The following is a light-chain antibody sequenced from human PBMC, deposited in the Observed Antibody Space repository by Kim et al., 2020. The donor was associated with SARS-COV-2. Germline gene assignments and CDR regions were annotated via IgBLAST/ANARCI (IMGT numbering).Light chain of an antibody. V-gene: IGLV1-40*01. CDR2: DNS. J-gene: IGLJ2*01. CDR3: QSYDSSLSGFVV. CDR1: SSNIEAGYD. Sequence: RVNISCTGGSSNIEAGYDVHWYQQLPGTAPKLLIYDNSNRPSGVPDRFSGSKSGTSASLAITGLQAEDEADYYCQSYDSSLSGFVVFGGGTQLTVL.